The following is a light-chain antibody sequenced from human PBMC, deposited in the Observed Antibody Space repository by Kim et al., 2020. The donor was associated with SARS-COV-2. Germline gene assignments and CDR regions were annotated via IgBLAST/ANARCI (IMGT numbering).Light chain of an antibody. CDR1: QSISSN. J-gene: IGKJ5*01. CDR3: QQYKKWFSIT. Sequence: EIVMTQSPATLSVSPGERATLSCRASQSISSNLAWYQQKPGQAPRLLIYAASTRATDIPARFSGSGSGTDFTLTISSLQSEDFAVYYCQQYKKWFSITFGRGTRLEIK. V-gene: IGKV3-15*01. CDR2: AAS.